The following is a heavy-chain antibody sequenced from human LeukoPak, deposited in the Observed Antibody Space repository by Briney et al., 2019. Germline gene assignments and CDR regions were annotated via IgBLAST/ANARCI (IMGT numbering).Heavy chain of an antibody. CDR3: ARDQRIWSGGYYGMDV. V-gene: IGHV3-30-3*01. CDR1: GFTFSSYA. CDR2: ISYDGSNK. Sequence: GRSLRLSCAASGFTFSSYAMHWVRQAPGKGLEWVAVISYDGSNKYYADSVKGRFTISRDNSKNTLYLQMNSLRAEDTAVYYCARDQRIWSGGYYGMDVWGQGTTVTVFS. D-gene: IGHD3-3*01. J-gene: IGHJ6*02.